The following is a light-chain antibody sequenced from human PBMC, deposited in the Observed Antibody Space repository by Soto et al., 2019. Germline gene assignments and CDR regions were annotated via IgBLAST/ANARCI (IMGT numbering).Light chain of an antibody. Sequence: QSALTQPASVSGSPGQSITISCTGTSSDVGGYNYVSWYQQHPGKAPKTLIYEVSNRPSGVSDRFFGSKSGSTASLTISGLQAEAEADYYCCSYTSSTTLVFGTGTKVTVL. CDR1: SSDVGGYNY. J-gene: IGLJ1*01. CDR2: EVS. V-gene: IGLV2-14*01. CDR3: CSYTSSTTLV.